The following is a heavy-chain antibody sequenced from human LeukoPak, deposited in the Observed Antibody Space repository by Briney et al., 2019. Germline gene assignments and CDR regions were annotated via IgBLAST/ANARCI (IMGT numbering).Heavy chain of an antibody. D-gene: IGHD3-22*01. V-gene: IGHV3-11*06. Sequence: YMKGRFTISRDNSKNSLYLQMNNLRAEDTAVYYCARSSGYYYYNGMDVWGQGTTVTVSS. J-gene: IGHJ6*02. CDR3: ARSSGYYYYNGMDV.